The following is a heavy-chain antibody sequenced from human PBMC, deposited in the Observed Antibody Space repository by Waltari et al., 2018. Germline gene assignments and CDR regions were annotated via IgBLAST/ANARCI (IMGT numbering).Heavy chain of an antibody. Sequence: VGSGGGLFRLGGSLELSWEVSGFRTDWMDWVRQAPGKGLQWVANINEDGGEKYYLDSVKGRFTISRDNAKKLVYLEMNTLRAEDTATYYCSKRLEIWGRGTMVAVS. CDR1: GFRTDW. J-gene: IGHJ3*02. CDR2: INEDGGEK. V-gene: IGHV3-7*01. CDR3: SKRLEI.